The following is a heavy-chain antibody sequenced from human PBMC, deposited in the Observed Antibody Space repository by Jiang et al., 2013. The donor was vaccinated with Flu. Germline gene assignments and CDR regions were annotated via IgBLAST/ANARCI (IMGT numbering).Heavy chain of an antibody. D-gene: IGHD1-20*01. Sequence: SQTLSLTCAISGDSVSSYDAAWNWIRQSPSRGLEWLGRTFYRSKWHYDYADSVRGRITVNPDTSKNHFSLHLNSVTPEDTAVYYCVRCLTGDYYGMDVWSLGSTVTVSS. CDR1: GDSVSSYDAA. CDR3: VRCLTGDYYGMDV. CDR2: TFYRSKWHY. J-gene: IGHJ6*02. V-gene: IGHV6-1*01.